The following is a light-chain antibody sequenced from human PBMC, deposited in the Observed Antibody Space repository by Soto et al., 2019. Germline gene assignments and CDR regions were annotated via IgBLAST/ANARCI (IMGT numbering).Light chain of an antibody. V-gene: IGKV3-15*01. Sequence: EIVVTQSPATLSVSPGERATLSCRASQSVSSNLAWYQQKPGQAPRLLIYGASTRATGIPARFSGSGSGTEFTLTISSLQSEDFAVYYCQQYNNWPREFGQGTKVEIK. CDR1: QSVSSN. CDR2: GAS. CDR3: QQYNNWPRE. J-gene: IGKJ1*01.